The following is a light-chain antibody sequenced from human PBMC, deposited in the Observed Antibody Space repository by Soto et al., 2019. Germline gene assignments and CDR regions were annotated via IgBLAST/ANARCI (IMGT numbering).Light chain of an antibody. V-gene: IGKV1D-12*01. CDR2: GAS. CDR3: QQAYSLPIT. CDR1: QDIAGY. J-gene: IGKJ5*01. Sequence: DIQVAPSASSLPASVGDRVTITCRASQDIAGYLAWYQHKPGRTPELLIHGASRLQSGVPARFSGSGSGTDFALSINSLQPEDFATYYCQQAYSLPITFGQGTRLEIK.